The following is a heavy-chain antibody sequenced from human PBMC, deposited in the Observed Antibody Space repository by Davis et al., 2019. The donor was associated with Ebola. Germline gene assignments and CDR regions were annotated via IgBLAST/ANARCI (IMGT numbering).Heavy chain of an antibody. Sequence: GESLKISCAASGFTFSSSDMHWVRQVPGQGLEWVSAIGAGYDTYYPDSVKGRFTISRENAKNSLHLQMNSLRAGDTAVYYCSFGDYGRPFEFWGQGTVVTVSP. CDR2: IGAGYDT. CDR3: SFGDYGRPFEF. J-gene: IGHJ4*02. D-gene: IGHD4-17*01. CDR1: GFTFSSSD. V-gene: IGHV3-13*01.